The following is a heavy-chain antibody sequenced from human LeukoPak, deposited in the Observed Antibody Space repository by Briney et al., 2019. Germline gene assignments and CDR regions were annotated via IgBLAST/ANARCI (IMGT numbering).Heavy chain of an antibody. V-gene: IGHV3-64*01. Sequence: GGSLRLSCAASGFTFSSYAMHWVRHAPGKGLEYVSAISSNGGSTYYANSVKGRFTISRDNSKNTLYLQMGSLRAEDMAVYYCARGIVVVPAAMGYYFDYWGQGTLVTVSS. D-gene: IGHD2-2*01. CDR1: GFTFSSYA. CDR2: ISSNGGST. CDR3: ARGIVVVPAAMGYYFDY. J-gene: IGHJ4*02.